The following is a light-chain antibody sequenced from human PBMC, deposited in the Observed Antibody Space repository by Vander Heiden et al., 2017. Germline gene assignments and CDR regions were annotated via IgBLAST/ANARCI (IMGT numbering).Light chain of an antibody. CDR1: SRDVGGYDY. V-gene: IGLV2-14*01. CDR2: EVT. J-gene: IGLJ1*01. CDR3: SSYTSSTTLWV. Sequence: QSALTQPASVSGSPGQSITISCPGTSRDVGGYDYVSWYQQHPGKAPKLMNLEVTVRPSGVSTRFSGSKSGNTASLTISGLRAEDEADYDCSSYTSSTTLWVFGTGTKVTVL.